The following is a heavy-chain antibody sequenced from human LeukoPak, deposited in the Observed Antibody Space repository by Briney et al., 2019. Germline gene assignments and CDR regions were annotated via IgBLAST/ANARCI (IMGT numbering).Heavy chain of an antibody. CDR3: AHSGYSNIFGNTFHI. J-gene: IGHJ3*02. CDR1: GFSLSTSGVG. Sequence: SGPTLVHPTQALTLTFTFSGFSLSTSGVGVGCIRQPPVKALEWLALIYWDDDKRYSPSLKSRLTITKDTSKNQVVLTMTNMDPVDTATYYCAHSGYSNIFGNTFHIWGQGTMVTVSS. CDR2: IYWDDDK. D-gene: IGHD3-3*01. V-gene: IGHV2-5*02.